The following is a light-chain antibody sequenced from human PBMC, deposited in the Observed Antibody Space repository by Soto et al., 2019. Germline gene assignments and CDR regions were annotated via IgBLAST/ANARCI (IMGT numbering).Light chain of an antibody. CDR2: AAS. CDR1: QRVSSAY. J-gene: IGKJ1*01. Sequence: EIVLTQSPGTLSFSPGERATLSCRASQRVSSAYLAWYQHKPGQPPTLLIYAASSRVTGIPDRFSGSGSGTDCTLLISRLETEDFAVYYCQQYGSSSTWTFGQGTQVAIK. CDR3: QQYGSSSTWT. V-gene: IGKV3-20*01.